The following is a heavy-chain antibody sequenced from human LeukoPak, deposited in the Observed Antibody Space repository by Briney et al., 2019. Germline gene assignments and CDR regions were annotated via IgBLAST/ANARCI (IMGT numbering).Heavy chain of an antibody. J-gene: IGHJ4*02. D-gene: IGHD5-12*01. Sequence: GESLKISCKGSGYSFTTYWIGWVRQMPGKGLEWMGIIYPGDSETRYSPSFEGQVTISADKSISTAYLQWSSLKASDTAMYYCAGGYDEDYFDYWGQGTLVTVSS. CDR2: IYPGDSET. CDR3: AGGYDEDYFDY. CDR1: GYSFTTYW. V-gene: IGHV5-51*01.